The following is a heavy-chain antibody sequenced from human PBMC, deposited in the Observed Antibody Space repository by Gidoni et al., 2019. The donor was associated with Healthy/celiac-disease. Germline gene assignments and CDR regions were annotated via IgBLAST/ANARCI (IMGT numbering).Heavy chain of an antibody. CDR3: ARGSEDWYFDL. J-gene: IGHJ2*01. V-gene: IGHV3-7*01. CDR1: GFTFSSYW. Sequence: EVQLVESGGGLVQPGGSLRLSCADSGFTFSSYWMCWVRQAPGKGLEWVANIKQDGSEKYYVDSVKGRFTISRDNAKNSLYLQMNSLRAEDTAVYYCARGSEDWYFDLWGRGTLVTVSS. CDR2: IKQDGSEK.